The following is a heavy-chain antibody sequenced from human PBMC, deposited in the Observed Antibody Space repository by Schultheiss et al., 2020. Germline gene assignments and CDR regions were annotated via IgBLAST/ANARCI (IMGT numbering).Heavy chain of an antibody. V-gene: IGHV1-58*02. D-gene: IGHD5-18*01. CDR3: AAEGDTAMATDAFDI. J-gene: IGHJ3*02. CDR2: IVVGSGNT. CDR1: GFTFTSSA. Sequence: SVKVSCKASGFTFTSSAMQWVRQARGQRLEWIGWIVVGSGNTNYAQKFQERVTITRDMSTSTAYMELSSLRSEDTAVYYCAAEGDTAMATDAFDIWGQGKMGTVAS.